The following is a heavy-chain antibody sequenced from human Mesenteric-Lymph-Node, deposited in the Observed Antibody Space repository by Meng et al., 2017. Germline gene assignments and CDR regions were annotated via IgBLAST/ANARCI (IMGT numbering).Heavy chain of an antibody. Sequence: EVQRVGSGVGVERPGGSLRLSCAASGFTFQDYAMSWVRQAPGRGLEWVSGIYWNGGGTGYADSVKGRFIISRDNAKNSLYLQMNSLRAEDTALYYCARNSGGPVYWGQGTLVTVSS. J-gene: IGHJ4*02. CDR2: IYWNGGGT. CDR1: GFTFQDYA. CDR3: ARNSGGPVY. V-gene: IGHV3-20*04. D-gene: IGHD1-26*01.